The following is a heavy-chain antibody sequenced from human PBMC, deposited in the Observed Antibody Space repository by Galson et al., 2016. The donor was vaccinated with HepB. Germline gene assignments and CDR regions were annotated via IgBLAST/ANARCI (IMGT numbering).Heavy chain of an antibody. CDR2: INRDGSEN. V-gene: IGHV3-7*01. J-gene: IGHJ4*02. D-gene: IGHD1-26*01. CDR3: ARAMSGSYDF. CDR1: GLIFRNYW. Sequence: SLRLSCAASGLIFRNYWMNWVRQAPGKGLEWVANINRDGSENYYMQSVRGRFTISRDSAKNLVFLQMNSLRAEDTAVYHCARAMSGSYDFWGQGILVTVSS.